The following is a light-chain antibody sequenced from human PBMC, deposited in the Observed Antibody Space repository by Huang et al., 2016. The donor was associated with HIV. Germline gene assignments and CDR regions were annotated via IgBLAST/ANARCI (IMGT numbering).Light chain of an antibody. V-gene: IGKV1-27*01. J-gene: IGKJ1*01. CDR2: GAT. CDR1: QAIDNY. CDR3: QRYNSVPRM. Sequence: DMQMTQSPSSLSASVGARVTLSCRATQAIDNYLAWYQQKPGRVPNLLIYGATTLQSGVPSRFSDSGSGTNFTLTIASLQPEDVATYYCQRYNSVPRMFGQGTKVEIK.